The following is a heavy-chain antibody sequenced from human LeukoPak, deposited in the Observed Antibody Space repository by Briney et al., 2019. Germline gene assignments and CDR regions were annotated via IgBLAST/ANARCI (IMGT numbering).Heavy chain of an antibody. D-gene: IGHD2-21*02. J-gene: IGHJ1*01. CDR3: AKDCGGDCYYESEYFQH. CDR2: ISGSGGST. Sequence: PGGSLRLSCAASGFTFSSYVMSWVRQAPGKGLEWVSAISGSGGSTYYADSVKGRFTISRDNSKNTLYLQMNSLRAEDTAVYYCAKDCGGDCYYESEYFQHWGQGTLVTVSS. CDR1: GFTFSSYV. V-gene: IGHV3-23*01.